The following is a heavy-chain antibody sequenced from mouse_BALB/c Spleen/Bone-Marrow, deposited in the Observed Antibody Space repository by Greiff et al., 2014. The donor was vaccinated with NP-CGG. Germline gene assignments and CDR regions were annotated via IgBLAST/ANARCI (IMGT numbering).Heavy chain of an antibody. D-gene: IGHD2-1*01. CDR3: ARQYGNLGVMDY. J-gene: IGHJ4*01. Sequence: EVKLMESGGDLVKPGGSLKLSCAASGFTFSRYDMSWVRQTPDKRLEWVANISSGGSYTYYPDSVKGRFTISRDNAKNTLYLHMSSLKSEDTAMYYCARQYGNLGVMDYWGQGTSVTVSS. CDR2: ISSGGSYT. CDR1: GFTFSRYD. V-gene: IGHV5-6*01.